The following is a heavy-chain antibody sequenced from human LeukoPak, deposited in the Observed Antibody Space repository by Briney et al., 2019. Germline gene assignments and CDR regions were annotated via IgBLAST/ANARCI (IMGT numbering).Heavy chain of an antibody. CDR2: ISYDGTNK. CDR3: AKEGPGGLRDGIDY. J-gene: IGHJ4*02. D-gene: IGHD5-12*01. V-gene: IGHV3-30*18. CDR1: GFTFSSYG. Sequence: GGSLRLSCAASGFTFSSYGMHWVRQAPGKGLEWVAVISYDGTNKYYAVSVKGRFTISRDNSKNTLYLQMNSLRAEDTAVYYCAKEGPGGLRDGIDYWGQGTLVTVSS.